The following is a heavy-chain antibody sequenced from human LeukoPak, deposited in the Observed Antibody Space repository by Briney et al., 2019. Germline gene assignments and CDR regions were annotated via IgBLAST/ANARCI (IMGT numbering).Heavy chain of an antibody. Sequence: SETLSLTCTVSGGSISSYYWSWIRQPPGKGLEWIGYIYYSGSTNYNPSLKSRVTISVDTSKNQFSLKLSSVTAADTAVYYCARGRGGEMATIKNYFDYWGQGTLVTVSS. D-gene: IGHD5-24*01. V-gene: IGHV4-59*12. J-gene: IGHJ4*02. CDR2: IYYSGST. CDR1: GGSISSYY. CDR3: ARGRGGEMATIKNYFDY.